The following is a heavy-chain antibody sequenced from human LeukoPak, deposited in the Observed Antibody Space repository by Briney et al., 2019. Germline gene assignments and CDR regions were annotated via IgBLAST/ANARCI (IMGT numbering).Heavy chain of an antibody. CDR1: GYSISSGYY. D-gene: IGHD2-2*01. CDR3: ARAVVVVPAAIRKEDFDWFDP. J-gene: IGHJ5*02. Sequence: PSETLSPTCTVSGYSISSGYYWGWIRQPPGKGLEWIGSIHHSGSTYYNPSLKSRVTISVDTSKNQFSLKLSSVTAADTAVYYCARAVVVVPAAIRKEDFDWFDPWGQGTLVTVSS. CDR2: IHHSGST. V-gene: IGHV4-38-2*02.